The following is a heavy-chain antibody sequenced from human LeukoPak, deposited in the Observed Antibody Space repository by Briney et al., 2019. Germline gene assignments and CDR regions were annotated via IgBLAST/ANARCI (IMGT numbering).Heavy chain of an antibody. CDR3: AKVSNYVYYFDY. CDR2: ISGSGGST. Sequence: GGSLRLSCAASGFTFSSYAMSWVRQAPGKGLEWVSAISGSGGSTYYADSVKGRFTISRDNSKNMLYLQMNSLRAEDTAVYYCAKVSNYVYYFDYWGQGTLVTVSS. V-gene: IGHV3-23*01. J-gene: IGHJ4*02. D-gene: IGHD4-11*01. CDR1: GFTFSSYA.